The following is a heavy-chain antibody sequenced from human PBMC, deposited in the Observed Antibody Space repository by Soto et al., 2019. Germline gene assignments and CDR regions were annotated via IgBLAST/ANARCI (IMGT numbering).Heavy chain of an antibody. CDR2: IYSGGST. Sequence: EVQLVEAGGGLIQPGGSLRLSCAVSGLTVSRTQMSWVRQAPGKGLQWVSVIYSGGSTYYANAVKGRFTISRDISENTVYIQLDKLTVDDTAVHYCARAREPEYSSSIFFDYWGRGTLVTVSS. J-gene: IGHJ4*02. CDR1: GLTVSRTQ. CDR3: ARAREPEYSSSIFFDY. D-gene: IGHD6-6*01. V-gene: IGHV3-53*01.